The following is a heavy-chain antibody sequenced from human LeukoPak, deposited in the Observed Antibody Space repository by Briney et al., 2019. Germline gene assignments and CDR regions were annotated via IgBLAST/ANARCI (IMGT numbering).Heavy chain of an antibody. D-gene: IGHD1-26*01. Sequence: GGSLRLSCAASGFTFSSYGMHWVRQAPGKGLEWVAVIWYDGSNKYYADSVKGRFTISRDNSKNTLYLQMNSLRAEDTAVYYCARDDGVGAIQFDYWGQGTLVAVSS. V-gene: IGHV3-33*01. CDR2: IWYDGSNK. J-gene: IGHJ4*02. CDR3: ARDDGVGAIQFDY. CDR1: GFTFSSYG.